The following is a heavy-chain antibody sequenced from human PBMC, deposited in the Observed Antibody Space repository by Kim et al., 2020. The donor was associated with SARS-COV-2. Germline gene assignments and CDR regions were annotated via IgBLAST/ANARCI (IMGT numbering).Heavy chain of an antibody. V-gene: IGHV4-59*01. Sequence: SETLSLTCNVSGDSISSYYWTWIRQSPGKGLEYIGHXYHSGERYYNPSLKSRXTISADTXKNQFSLKLTSVTAXDTXXYXXXTAPPXHQXEYWGRGXXV. CDR3: XTAPPXHQXEY. D-gene: IGHD2-2*01. J-gene: IGHJ4*02. CDR1: GDSISSYY. CDR2: XYHSGER.